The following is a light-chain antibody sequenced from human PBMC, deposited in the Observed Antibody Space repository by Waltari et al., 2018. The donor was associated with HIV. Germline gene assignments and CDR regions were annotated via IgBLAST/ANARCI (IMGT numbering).Light chain of an antibody. V-gene: IGKV3-11*01. Sequence: EIVLTQSPATLSLSPGERATLSCRASQSVRTYLALLHHTPGQAPSLLISDASTRPPPIPARFSGSGSGTDFTLTISSLEPAGFAVYYCQQRSDWPRSTFGGGTKVEIK. CDR1: QSVRTY. CDR2: DAS. J-gene: IGKJ4*01. CDR3: QQRSDWPRST.